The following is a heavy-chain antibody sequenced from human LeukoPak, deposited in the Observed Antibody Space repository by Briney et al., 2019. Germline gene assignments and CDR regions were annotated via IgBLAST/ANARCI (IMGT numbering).Heavy chain of an antibody. V-gene: IGHV3-15*01. D-gene: IGHD3-22*01. J-gene: IGHJ4*02. Sequence: GGSLRLSCAASGFTFSNAWMSWVRQAPGKGLEWVGRIKSKTDGGTTDYAAPVKGRFTISRDDSKNTLYLQMNSLETEDTAVYYCTSYGYYYDSSGQYYFDYWGQGTLVTVSS. CDR3: TSYGYYYDSSGQYYFDY. CDR1: GFTFSNAW. CDR2: IKSKTDGGTT.